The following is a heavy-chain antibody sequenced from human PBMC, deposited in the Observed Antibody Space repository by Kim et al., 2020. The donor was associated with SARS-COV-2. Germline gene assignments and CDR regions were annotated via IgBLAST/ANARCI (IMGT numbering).Heavy chain of an antibody. D-gene: IGHD3-3*01. V-gene: IGHV3-33*01. CDR1: GFTFSSYG. J-gene: IGHJ6*02. Sequence: GGSLRLSCAASGFTFSSYGMHWVRQAPGKGLEWVAVIWYDGSNKYYADSVKGRFTISRDNSKNTLYLQMNSLRAEDTAVYYCARDGGSGRFLEWSTPYYYGMDVWGQGTTVTVSS. CDR2: IWYDGSNK. CDR3: ARDGGSGRFLEWSTPYYYGMDV.